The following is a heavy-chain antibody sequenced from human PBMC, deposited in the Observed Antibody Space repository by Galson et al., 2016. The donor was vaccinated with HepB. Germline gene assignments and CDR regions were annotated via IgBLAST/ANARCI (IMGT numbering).Heavy chain of an antibody. CDR1: GFTFSTYW. CDR2: VNSDGYST. D-gene: IGHD3-3*01. J-gene: IGHJ4*02. Sequence: SLRLSCAASGFTFSTYWMHWVRQVPGKGLVWVARVNSDGYSTTYADSVKGRFTISRDNDKNTLYLQIKSLRAEDTAVYYCARGGYDFWSGYQFDYWGQGTLVIVSS. CDR3: ARGGYDFWSGYQFDY. V-gene: IGHV3-74*01.